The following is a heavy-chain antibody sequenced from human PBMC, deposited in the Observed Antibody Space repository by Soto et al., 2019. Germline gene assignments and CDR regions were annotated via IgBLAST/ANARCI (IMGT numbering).Heavy chain of an antibody. V-gene: IGHV1-8*01. D-gene: IGHD6-13*01. CDR3: ARVPYSSSWAAFDY. CDR1: GYTFTSYD. CDR2: MNPNSGNT. Sequence: ASVKVSCKASGYTFTSYDINWVRQATGQGLEWMGWMNPNSGNTGYAQKFQGRVTMTRNTPISTAYMELSSLRSEDTAVYYCARVPYSSSWAAFDYWGQGTLVTVSS. J-gene: IGHJ4*02.